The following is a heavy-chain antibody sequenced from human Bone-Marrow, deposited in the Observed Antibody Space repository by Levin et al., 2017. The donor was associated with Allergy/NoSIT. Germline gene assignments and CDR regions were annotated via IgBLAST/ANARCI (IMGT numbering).Heavy chain of an antibody. J-gene: IGHJ4*02. CDR3: AKDGGSGINSLHFFDY. Sequence: GGSLRLSCVASGFTFSKNAMNWVRQAPGKGLQWLLGISGTGGKTYYADSVKGRFTISRDNSKNTVYLQMNSLRPEDTAIYYCAKDGGSGINSLHFFDYWGQGALVTISS. D-gene: IGHD3-10*01. V-gene: IGHV3-23*01. CDR1: GFTFSKNA. CDR2: ISGTGGKT.